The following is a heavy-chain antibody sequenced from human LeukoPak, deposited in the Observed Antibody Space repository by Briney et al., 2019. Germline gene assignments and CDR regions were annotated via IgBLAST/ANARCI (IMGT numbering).Heavy chain of an antibody. Sequence: GGSLRLSCAASGFTFSSYAMSWVRKAPGKGLEWVSAISGSGGSTYYADSVKGRFTISRDNSKNTQYLQMNSLRAEDTAVYYCAKDGGTYCSSTSCSMMYSFDYWGQGTLVTVSS. CDR2: ISGSGGST. CDR3: AKDGGTYCSSTSCSMMYSFDY. J-gene: IGHJ4*02. CDR1: GFTFSSYA. D-gene: IGHD2-2*01. V-gene: IGHV3-23*01.